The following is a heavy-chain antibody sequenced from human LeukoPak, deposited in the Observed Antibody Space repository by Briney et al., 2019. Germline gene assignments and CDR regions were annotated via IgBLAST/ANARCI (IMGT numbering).Heavy chain of an antibody. Sequence: GASVKVSCKAPGYTFTGYYMHWVRQAPGQGLEGMGWINPNSCGTNYAQKFQGRVTMTRDTSISTAYMALSRLRSDDTAAYYCAREQESNFWSGYPNWFDPWGQGTLVTVSS. D-gene: IGHD3-3*01. V-gene: IGHV1-2*02. CDR1: GYTFTGYY. J-gene: IGHJ5*02. CDR2: INPNSCGT. CDR3: AREQESNFWSGYPNWFDP.